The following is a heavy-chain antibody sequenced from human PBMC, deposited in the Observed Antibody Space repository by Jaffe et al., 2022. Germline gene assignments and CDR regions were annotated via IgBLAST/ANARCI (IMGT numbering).Heavy chain of an antibody. CDR3: ASWRHDYGAGWYFDL. CDR2: INPSGGST. Sequence: QVQLVQSGAEVKKPGASVKVSCKASGYTFTSYYMHWVRQAPGQGLEWMGIINPSGGSTSYAQKFQGRVTMTRDTSTSTVYMELSSLRSEDTAVYYCASWRHDYGAGWYFDLWGRGTLVTVSS. CDR1: GYTFTSYY. V-gene: IGHV1-46*01. J-gene: IGHJ2*01. D-gene: IGHD4-17*01.